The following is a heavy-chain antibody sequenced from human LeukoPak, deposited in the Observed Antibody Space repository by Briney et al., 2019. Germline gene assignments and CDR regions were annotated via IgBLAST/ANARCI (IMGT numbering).Heavy chain of an antibody. CDR3: ARDAQGYCSSTSCERGNYYYYMDV. D-gene: IGHD2-2*01. V-gene: IGHV4-34*01. CDR2: INHSGST. CDR1: GFTFRNYW. Sequence: PGGSLRLSCAASGFTFRNYWMGWIRQPPGKGLEWIGEINHSGSTNYNPSLKSRVTISVDTSKNQFSLKLSSVTAADTAVYYCARDAQGYCSSTSCERGNYYYYMDVWGKGTTVTVSS. J-gene: IGHJ6*03.